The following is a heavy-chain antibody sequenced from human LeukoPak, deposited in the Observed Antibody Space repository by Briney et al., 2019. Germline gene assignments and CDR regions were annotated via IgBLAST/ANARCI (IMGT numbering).Heavy chain of an antibody. J-gene: IGHJ4*02. Sequence: ASVKVSCKASGYTFTGYYMYWVRQAPGQGLEWMGWINPNSGGTNYAQKFQGRVTMTRNTSISTAYMELSSLRSEDTAVYYCARDPAVVAARSGDDYWGQGTLVTVSS. CDR3: ARDPAVVAARSGDDY. D-gene: IGHD2-15*01. CDR1: GYTFTGYY. V-gene: IGHV1-2*02. CDR2: INPNSGGT.